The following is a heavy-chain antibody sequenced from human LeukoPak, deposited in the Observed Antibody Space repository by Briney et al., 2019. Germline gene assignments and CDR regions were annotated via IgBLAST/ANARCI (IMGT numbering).Heavy chain of an antibody. CDR3: AKGARGATIFDY. J-gene: IGHJ4*02. CDR1: GFIFSTYA. V-gene: IGHV3-23*01. Sequence: GGSLRLTCTASGFIFSTYAMNWVRQAPGKGLEWVSTISGGGDSTYYADSVKGRFTISRDSSKSTLYLQMNSLRAEDTAVYYCAKGARGATIFDYWGQGTLVTVSS. CDR2: ISGGGDST. D-gene: IGHD1-26*01.